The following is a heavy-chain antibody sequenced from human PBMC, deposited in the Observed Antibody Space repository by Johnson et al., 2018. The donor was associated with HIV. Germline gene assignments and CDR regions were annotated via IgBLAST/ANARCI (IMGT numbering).Heavy chain of an antibody. D-gene: IGHD2-15*01. CDR1: GFNVDDDA. CDR2: INYNGGST. CDR3: ARAKDAAYPYDAFDV. V-gene: IGHV3-20*04. Sequence: VQLVESGGGVVRPGRSLRLSCAASGFNVDDDALSWVRQVPGKGLEWVSGINYNGGSTGYADSVRDRFSISRDNAKNSLYLQMDSLRAEDTAMYYCARAKDAAYPYDAFDVWGHGTMVIVSA. J-gene: IGHJ3*01.